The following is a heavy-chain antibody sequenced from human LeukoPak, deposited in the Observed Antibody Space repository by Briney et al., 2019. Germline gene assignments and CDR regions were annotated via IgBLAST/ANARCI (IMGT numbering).Heavy chain of an antibody. CDR2: IYYSGSA. D-gene: IGHD5-12*01. V-gene: IGHV4-59*01. J-gene: IGHJ4*02. CDR3: ASESIVTTSFDY. CDR1: GGSISSYY. Sequence: SETLSLTCTVSGGSISSYYWSWIRQPPGKGLEWIGYIYYSGSASYNPSLKSRVTISVDTSKNQFSLRLSSVTAADTAVYYCASESIVTTSFDYWGQGTLVTVSS.